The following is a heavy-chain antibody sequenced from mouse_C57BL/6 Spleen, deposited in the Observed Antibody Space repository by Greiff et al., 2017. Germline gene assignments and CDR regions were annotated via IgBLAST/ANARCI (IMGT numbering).Heavy chain of an antibody. V-gene: IGHV5-17*01. CDR1: GFTFSDYG. CDR3: ARDLRGAMDY. D-gene: IGHD1-1*01. CDR2: ISSGSSTI. Sequence: EVKLVESGGGLVKPGGSLKLSCAASGFTFSDYGMHWVRQAPEKGLEWVAYISSGSSTIYYADTVKGRFTISRDNAKNTLFLQMTSRRSEDTAMYYCARDLRGAMDYWGQGTSVTVSS. J-gene: IGHJ4*01.